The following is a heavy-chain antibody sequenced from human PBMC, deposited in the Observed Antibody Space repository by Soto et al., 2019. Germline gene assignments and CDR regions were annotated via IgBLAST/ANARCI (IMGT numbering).Heavy chain of an antibody. CDR3: ARGSPTPGPDYYYCGMDV. Sequence: QVQLVQSGAEVKKPGASVKVSCKASGYTFTSYAMHWVRQAPGQRLEWMGWINAGNGNTKYSQKFQGRVTITRDTSASTAYMELSSLRSEDTAVYYCARGSPTPGPDYYYCGMDVWGQGTTVTVSS. J-gene: IGHJ6*02. D-gene: IGHD2-15*01. CDR2: INAGNGNT. CDR1: GYTFTSYA. V-gene: IGHV1-3*01.